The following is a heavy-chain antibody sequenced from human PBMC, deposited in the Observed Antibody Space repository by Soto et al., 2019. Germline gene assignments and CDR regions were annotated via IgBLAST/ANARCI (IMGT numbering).Heavy chain of an antibody. CDR2: IYYSGST. D-gene: IGHD3-16*01. V-gene: IGHV4-39*01. J-gene: IGHJ1*01. CDR3: ARHGALISPFQH. CDR1: GGSISSSSYY. Sequence: SETLSLTCTVSGGSISSSSYYWGWIRQPPGKGLEWIGSIYYSGSTYYNPSLKSRVTISVDTSKNQFSLKLSSVTAADTAVYYCARHGALISPFQHWGQGTLVTVSS.